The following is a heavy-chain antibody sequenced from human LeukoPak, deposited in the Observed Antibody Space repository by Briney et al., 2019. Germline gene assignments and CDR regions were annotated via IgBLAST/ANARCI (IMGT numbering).Heavy chain of an antibody. CDR2: INSRSDCI. CDR1: GFTFSSYS. D-gene: IGHD3-10*01. Sequence: GGSLRLSCAASGFTFSSYSMNWVRQAPGKGLEWVSSINSRSDCIYYADSVKGRFTVSRDNAKNSLYLQMNSLRAEDTALYYCVRALYGSGYYYPFDFWGQGTLVTVSS. J-gene: IGHJ4*02. V-gene: IGHV3-21*01. CDR3: VRALYGSGYYYPFDF.